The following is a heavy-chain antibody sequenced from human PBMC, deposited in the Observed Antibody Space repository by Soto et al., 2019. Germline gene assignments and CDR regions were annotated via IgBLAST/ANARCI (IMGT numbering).Heavy chain of an antibody. Sequence: SETLSLTCTVSGGSISSYYWSWIRQPPGKGLEWIGYIYYSGSTNYNPSLKSRVTISVDNSKNTLYLQMNSLRAEDTAVYYCARTFRSCTGGSCYGARFDCWGQGTLVTVSS. CDR1: GGSISSYY. CDR2: IYYSGST. J-gene: IGHJ4*02. D-gene: IGHD2-15*01. CDR3: ARTFRSCTGGSCYGARFDC. V-gene: IGHV4-59*12.